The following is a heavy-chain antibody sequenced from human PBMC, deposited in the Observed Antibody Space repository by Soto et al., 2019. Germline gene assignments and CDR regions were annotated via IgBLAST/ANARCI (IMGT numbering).Heavy chain of an antibody. V-gene: IGHV4-59*01. J-gene: IGHJ6*03. D-gene: IGHD2-21*02. CDR2: IYYSGST. CDR1: GGSISSYY. Sequence: QVQLQESGPGLVKPSETLSLTCTVSGGSISSYYWSWIRQPPGKGLERIGYIYYSGSTNYNPSLKSRVTISVDTSKNQFSLKLSSVTAADTAVYYCAAVTANYYYYCMDVWGKGTTVTVSS. CDR3: AAVTANYYYYCMDV.